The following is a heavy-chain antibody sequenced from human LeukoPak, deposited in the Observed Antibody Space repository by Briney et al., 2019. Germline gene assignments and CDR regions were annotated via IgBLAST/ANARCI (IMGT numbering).Heavy chain of an antibody. CDR2: VSGSGGAT. CDR1: GFTFNNYA. D-gene: IGHD1-1*01. J-gene: IGHJ6*03. Sequence: GGSLRLSCAASGFTFNNYAMSWVRQAQGMGLEWLSYVSGSGGATYYAAPVKGRFTISRDNSKNTVYLQMGSLRAEDTAVYYCAKNRGGTYKYYMDVWGNGTTVTVSS. V-gene: IGHV3-23*01. CDR3: AKNRGGTYKYYMDV.